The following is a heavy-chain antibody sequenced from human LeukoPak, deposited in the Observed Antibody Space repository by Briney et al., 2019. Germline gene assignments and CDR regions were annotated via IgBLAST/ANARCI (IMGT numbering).Heavy chain of an antibody. J-gene: IGHJ4*02. V-gene: IGHV4-59*01. CDR3: ARRGYCSCGSCYSFDY. Sequence: PSETLSLTCTVSGGSISSYYWTWIRQPPGKGLEYIGHIYYSGSTNYIPSLKSRVTISVDTSKNQFSLKLSSVTAADTAVYYCARRGYCSCGSCYSFDYWGQGTLVTVSS. D-gene: IGHD2-15*01. CDR1: GGSISSYY. CDR2: IYYSGST.